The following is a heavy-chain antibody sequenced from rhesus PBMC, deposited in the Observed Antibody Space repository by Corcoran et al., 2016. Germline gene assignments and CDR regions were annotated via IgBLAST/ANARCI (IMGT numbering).Heavy chain of an antibody. CDR3: ARGHYNFWTGYYFDY. CDR2: IYGSSGST. J-gene: IGHJ4*01. Sequence: QVQLQESGPGVVKPSETLSLTCAVSGGSISSGYDWSWIRQPPGKGLEWIGYIYGSSGSTNYNPSLKNQVTISKGAAKNQFSLKLRSVTAADTAVYYCARGHYNFWTGYYFDYWGQGVLVTVSS. CDR1: GGSISSGYD. V-gene: IGHV4-76*01. D-gene: IGHD3-3*01.